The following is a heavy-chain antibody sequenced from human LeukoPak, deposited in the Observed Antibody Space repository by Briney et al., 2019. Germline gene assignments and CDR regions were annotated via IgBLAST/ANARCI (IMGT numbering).Heavy chain of an antibody. CDR3: ARGRAGNYYNHNDY. CDR1: GFTISGYW. V-gene: IGHV3-74*01. Sequence: GGSLRLSCEVSGFTISGYWMHWVRQAPGKGLVWVSRINGDGSITAYADSAKGRFTISRDNAKNTLYLQMNSLRAEDTAVYYCARGRAGNYYNHNDYWGQGTLVTVSS. J-gene: IGHJ4*02. CDR2: INGDGSIT. D-gene: IGHD3-10*01.